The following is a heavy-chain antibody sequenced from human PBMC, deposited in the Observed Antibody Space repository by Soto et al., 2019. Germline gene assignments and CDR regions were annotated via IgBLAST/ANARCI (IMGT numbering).Heavy chain of an antibody. CDR1: GGSITSGGYY. CDR2: IYYTGTT. CDR3: ARESSYYGGGGY. D-gene: IGHD3-10*01. J-gene: IGHJ4*02. V-gene: IGHV4-31*03. Sequence: QVQLQESGPGLVKTSQTLSLTCTVSGGSITSGGYYWSWIRQHPGKGLEWIGYIYYTGTTYYNPFLKNRVTISIVPSKNQSALGFSSVTAAHTAVYYCARESSYYGGGGYWGQGSLVTVSS.